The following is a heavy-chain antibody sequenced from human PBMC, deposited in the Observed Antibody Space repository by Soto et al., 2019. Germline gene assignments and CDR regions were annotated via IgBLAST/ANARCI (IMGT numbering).Heavy chain of an antibody. CDR2: IIDIFDTA. Sequence: VQLVQSGPEVKKPGSSVKVSCKASGGTFSSYVLSWVRQAPGHGLEWMGGIIDIFDTANYAQKFQGRLTIPADESTSTSYMELSGLRSDDTAVYYCMRDRRSRTSSPGADYYYYYGMDVWGQGTTVTVSS. V-gene: IGHV1-69*01. D-gene: IGHD2-2*01. CDR3: MRDRRSRTSSPGADYYYYYGMDV. CDR1: GGTFSSYV. J-gene: IGHJ6*02.